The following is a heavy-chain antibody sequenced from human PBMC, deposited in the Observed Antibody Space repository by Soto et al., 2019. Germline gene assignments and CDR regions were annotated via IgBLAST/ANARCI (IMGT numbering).Heavy chain of an antibody. Sequence: EVQLLESGGGLVQPGGSLRLSCAASGFTFSSYAMTWVRQAPGKGLEWVSAISGSGGNTYYADSVKGRFTISRDNSQNTLFFHMNSLRVEDTGIYYDANSDDWGCCRGAPFDYWGSGYRVSVFS. V-gene: IGHV3-23*01. J-gene: IGHJ4*01. CDR1: GFTFSSYA. CDR3: ANSDDWGCCRGAPFDY. CDR2: ISGSGGNT. D-gene: IGHD2-21*01.